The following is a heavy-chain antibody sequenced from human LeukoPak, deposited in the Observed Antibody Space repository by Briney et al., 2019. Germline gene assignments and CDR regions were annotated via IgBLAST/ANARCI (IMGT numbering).Heavy chain of an antibody. J-gene: IGHJ4*02. CDR1: GGSFSRYY. Sequence: SETLSLTCAVYGGSFSRYYWSWFRQPPGKGLEWIGEINHGESTNYNPSLKSRVTISVDTSKNQFSLKLSSVTAADTAVYYCARGGYYDILTVYYNVAYIDYWGQGTLVTVSS. CDR2: INHGEST. V-gene: IGHV4-34*01. D-gene: IGHD3-9*01. CDR3: ARGGYYDILTVYYNVAYIDY.